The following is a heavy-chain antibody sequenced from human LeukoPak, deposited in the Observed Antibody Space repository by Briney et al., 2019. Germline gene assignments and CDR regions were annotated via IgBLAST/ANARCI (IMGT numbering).Heavy chain of an antibody. CDR3: ARESPSGSYFLRSDAFDI. CDR2: ISGSGGST. Sequence: PGGSLRLSCAASGFTFSSYAMSWVRQAPGKGLEWVSAISGSGGSTYYADSVKGRFTISRDNAKNSLYLQMNSLRAEDTAVYYCARESPSGSYFLRSDAFDIWGQGTMVTVSS. D-gene: IGHD1-26*01. V-gene: IGHV3-23*01. J-gene: IGHJ3*02. CDR1: GFTFSSYA.